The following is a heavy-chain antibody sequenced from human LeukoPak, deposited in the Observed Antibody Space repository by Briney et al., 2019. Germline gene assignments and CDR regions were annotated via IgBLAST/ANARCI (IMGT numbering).Heavy chain of an antibody. CDR3: ARTPSSRPTLAFDI. D-gene: IGHD4-17*01. CDR2: IYYSGST. CDR1: GGSISSYY. V-gene: IGHV4-59*08. J-gene: IGHJ3*02. Sequence: SETLSLTCTVPGGSISSYYWSWIRQPPGKGLEWIGYIYYSGSTNYNPSLKSRVTISVDTSKNQFSLKLSSVTAADTAVYYCARTPSSRPTLAFDIWGQGTMVTVSS.